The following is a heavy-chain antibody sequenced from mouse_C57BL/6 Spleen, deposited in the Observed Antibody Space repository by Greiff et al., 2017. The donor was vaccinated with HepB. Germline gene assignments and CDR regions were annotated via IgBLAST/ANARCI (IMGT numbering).Heavy chain of an antibody. CDR1: GFTFSDYG. J-gene: IGHJ4*01. CDR2: ISSGSSTI. V-gene: IGHV5-17*01. D-gene: IGHD4-1*01. Sequence: EVQLVESGGGLVKPGGSLKLSCAASGFTFSDYGMHWVRQAPEKGLEWVAYISSGSSTIYYADTVKGRFTISRDNAKNTLFLQMTSLRSEDTAMYYCARKELGRYYYAMDYWGQGTSVTVSS. CDR3: ARKELGRYYYAMDY.